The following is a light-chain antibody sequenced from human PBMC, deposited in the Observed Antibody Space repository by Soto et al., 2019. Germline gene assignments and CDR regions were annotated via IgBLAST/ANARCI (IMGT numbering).Light chain of an antibody. V-gene: IGKV3-11*01. CDR3: RQSYSNPWT. J-gene: IGKJ1*01. Sequence: SLSWRSGVWISVASWANERIRRSLEWYQQKPGKAPRLLIYGASNRTTGIPERFSGSGAGTGITLTISSLQPEDYQTYYCRQSYSNPWTCAQGTKVDIK. CDR1: ERIRRS. CDR2: GAS.